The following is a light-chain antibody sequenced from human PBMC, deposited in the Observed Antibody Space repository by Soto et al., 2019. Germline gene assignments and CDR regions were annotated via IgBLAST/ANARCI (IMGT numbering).Light chain of an antibody. Sequence: EIVLTQSPGTLSLSPGERATLSCRVSQSVSSSSLAWYQQKPGQAPRLLIYGASSRATGIPDRFSGSGSGTDFTLTISRLEPEDFAVFFCQQYGSSLPITFGQGTRLEI. CDR2: GAS. CDR3: QQYGSSLPIT. V-gene: IGKV3-20*01. CDR1: QSVSSSS. J-gene: IGKJ5*01.